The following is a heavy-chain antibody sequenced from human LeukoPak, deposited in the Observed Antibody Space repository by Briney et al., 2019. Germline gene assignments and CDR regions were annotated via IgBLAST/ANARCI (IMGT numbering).Heavy chain of an antibody. CDR1: GFTFSSYG. Sequence: GGSLRLSCAASGFTFSSYGMHWVRQAPGKGLEWVAVISYDGSNKYYADSVKGRFTISRDNSKNTLYLQMNSLRAEDTAVYYCAKEAYGGPFDYCGQGTLVTVSS. V-gene: IGHV3-30*18. CDR2: ISYDGSNK. J-gene: IGHJ4*02. D-gene: IGHD4-23*01. CDR3: AKEAYGGPFDY.